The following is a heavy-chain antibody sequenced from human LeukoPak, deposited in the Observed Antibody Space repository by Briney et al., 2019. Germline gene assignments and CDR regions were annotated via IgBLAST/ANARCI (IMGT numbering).Heavy chain of an antibody. Sequence: PSETLSLTCTVSGGSISSYYWSWIRQPPGKGLEWIGYIYYSGSTNYNPSLKSRVPISVDTSKNQFSLKLSSVTAADTAGYYCARSTGRDGYNFGYWGQGALVTVSS. V-gene: IGHV4-59*08. CDR2: IYYSGST. J-gene: IGHJ4*02. D-gene: IGHD5-24*01. CDR1: GGSISSYY. CDR3: ARSTGRDGYNFGY.